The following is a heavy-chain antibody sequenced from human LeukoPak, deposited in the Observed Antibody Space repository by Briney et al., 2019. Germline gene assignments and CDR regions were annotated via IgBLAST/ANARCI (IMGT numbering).Heavy chain of an antibody. J-gene: IGHJ5*02. V-gene: IGHV4-4*02. CDR2: FYHSGST. Sequence: SETLSLTCAVSGGSISSSNWWSWVHQPPGKGLEWIGQFYHSGSTNYNPSLKSRVTISVDKSKNQFSLKLRSVTAADTAVYYCARPLSLGYCSGGSCYGRGAWFDRWGQGTLVTVSS. D-gene: IGHD2-15*01. CDR3: ARPLSLGYCSGGSCYGRGAWFDR. CDR1: GGSISSSNW.